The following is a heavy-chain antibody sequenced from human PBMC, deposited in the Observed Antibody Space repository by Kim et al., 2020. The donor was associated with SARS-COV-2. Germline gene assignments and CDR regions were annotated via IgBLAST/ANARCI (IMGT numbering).Heavy chain of an antibody. Sequence: ASVKVSCQTSGYIFTSYDINWVRQATGQGLEWMGYMKSNTGKTVYGQNFQGRVTLTRNTSLNTAYMEVSGLTSEDTAVYYCARLATVIMASDYWGQGTPVTVSS. CDR1: GYIFTSYD. CDR3: ARLATVIMASDY. D-gene: IGHD4-4*01. V-gene: IGHV1-8*01. J-gene: IGHJ4*02. CDR2: MKSNTGKT.